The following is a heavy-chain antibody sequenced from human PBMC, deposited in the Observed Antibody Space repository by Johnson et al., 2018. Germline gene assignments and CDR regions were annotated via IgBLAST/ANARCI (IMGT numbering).Heavy chain of an antibody. CDR1: GFTFSSYA. Sequence: QPGGSLRLSCADSGFTFSSYAMHWVRQAPGKGLEYVSSISINGGSTYYANSVKGRFTISRDNSKNTLYLQMGSLRANDMAVYYFASSMYSSSWDDAFDIWGQGTMVTVSS. CDR2: ISINGGST. J-gene: IGHJ3*02. CDR3: ASSMYSSSWDDAFDI. D-gene: IGHD6-13*01. V-gene: IGHV3-64*01.